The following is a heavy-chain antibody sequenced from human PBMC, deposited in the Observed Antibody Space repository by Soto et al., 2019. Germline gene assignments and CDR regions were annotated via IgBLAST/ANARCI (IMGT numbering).Heavy chain of an antibody. J-gene: IGHJ6*02. CDR2: IIPISETT. CDR1: GGTFSSYA. V-gene: IGHV1-69*01. Sequence: QVQLVQSGAEVKKPGSSVKVSCKPSGGTFSSYAISWVRQPPGQGLEGRGGIIPISETTNYAQKFQGRVTITADESKTTAYMELSSLKSEDTAVYYCATSQGSSSSLEIYYYYCYGRDVCGQGTTVTVSS. CDR3: ATSQGSSSSLEIYYYYCYGRDV. D-gene: IGHD6-13*01.